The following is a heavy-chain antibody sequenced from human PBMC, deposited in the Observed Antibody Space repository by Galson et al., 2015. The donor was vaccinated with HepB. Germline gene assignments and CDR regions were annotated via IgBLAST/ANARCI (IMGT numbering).Heavy chain of an antibody. D-gene: IGHD3-10*01. J-gene: IGHJ3*02. Sequence: SLRLSCAASGFTFSSYAMSWVRQAPGKGLEWVSAISGSGGSTYYADSVKGRFTISRDNSKNTLYLQMNSLRAEDTAVYYCASLDLGDDAFDIWGQGTMVTVSS. V-gene: IGHV3-23*01. CDR1: GFTFSSYA. CDR2: ISGSGGST. CDR3: ASLDLGDDAFDI.